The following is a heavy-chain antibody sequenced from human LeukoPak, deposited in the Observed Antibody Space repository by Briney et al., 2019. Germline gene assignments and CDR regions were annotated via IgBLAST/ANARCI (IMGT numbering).Heavy chain of an antibody. D-gene: IGHD3-22*01. V-gene: IGHV4-39*01. CDR2: IYYGENT. CDR3: ARRDDSSGYHKIFDY. CDR1: GDSISSGPYY. Sequence: PSETLSLTCTVSGDSISSGPYYWGWIRQPPGKGLEWIGNIYYGENTYYNPSLTSRVTISIDTSKNQFYLKLSSLTAADTAVYYCARRDDSSGYHKIFDYWSQGTLVTVSS. J-gene: IGHJ4*02.